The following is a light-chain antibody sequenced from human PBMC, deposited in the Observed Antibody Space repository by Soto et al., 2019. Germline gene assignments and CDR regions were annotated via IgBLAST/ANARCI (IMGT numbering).Light chain of an antibody. V-gene: IGKV2-28*01. CDR1: QSLLHINGNNY. CDR2: LGS. Sequence: DLVMTQSPLSLPVTPGEPASISCRPSQSLLHINGNNYLDWYMQKPGQSPQLLVYLGSNRASGVPDRFSGSGSGTDFTLKISRVEPEDVGVYYCMQALQTPTFGQGTKVEIK. CDR3: MQALQTPT. J-gene: IGKJ1*01.